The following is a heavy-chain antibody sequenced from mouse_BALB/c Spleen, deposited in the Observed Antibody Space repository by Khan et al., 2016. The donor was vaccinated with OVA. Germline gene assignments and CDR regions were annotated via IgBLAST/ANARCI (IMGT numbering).Heavy chain of an antibody. D-gene: IGHD1-1*01. Sequence: VELVESGAELVRPGSSVKISCKASGYAFSSYWMDWVKQRPGQGLEWIGQIYPGDGDTNYNGKFKGKATLTADKSSSTAYMQLSSLTSEDSAVYFCARRFITTVVAEGYAMDYWGQGTSVTVSS. J-gene: IGHJ4*01. CDR1: GYAFSSYW. CDR2: IYPGDGDT. V-gene: IGHV1-80*01. CDR3: ARRFITTVVAEGYAMDY.